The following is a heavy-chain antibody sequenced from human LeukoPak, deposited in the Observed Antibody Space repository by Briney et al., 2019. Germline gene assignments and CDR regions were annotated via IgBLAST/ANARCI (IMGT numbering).Heavy chain of an antibody. D-gene: IGHD2-2*01. Sequence: GGSLGLSCAASGFTFSSYWMSWVRQAPGKGLEWVANIKQDGSEKYYVDSVKGRFTISRDNAKNSLYLQMNSLRAEDTAVYYCARDQVYCSSTSCLPPTGYYYGMDVWGQGTTVTVSS. CDR2: IKQDGSEK. V-gene: IGHV3-7*01. J-gene: IGHJ6*02. CDR1: GFTFSSYW. CDR3: ARDQVYCSSTSCLPPTGYYYGMDV.